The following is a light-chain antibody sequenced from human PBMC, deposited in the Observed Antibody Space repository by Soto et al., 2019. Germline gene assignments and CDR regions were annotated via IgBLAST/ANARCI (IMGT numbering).Light chain of an antibody. V-gene: IGKV3-20*01. CDR1: QSVRSTD. CDR3: QYYSSSLSIT. CDR2: GAS. Sequence: IVLKQSPGILSLSPGERGTLSCRASQSVRSTDLGWYQQKPGQAPRLLIHGASSRATGIPDRFSGSGSGTDFTLTISRLEPEDFAVYYCQYYSSSLSITFGQGTRLDIK. J-gene: IGKJ5*01.